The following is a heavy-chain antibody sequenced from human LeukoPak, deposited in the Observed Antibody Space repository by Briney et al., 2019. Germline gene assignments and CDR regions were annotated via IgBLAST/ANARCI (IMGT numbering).Heavy chain of an antibody. J-gene: IGHJ4*02. CDR2: IYSGGST. CDR3: ANWQSGSRVFFDY. Sequence: PGGSLRLSCAASGFTVSSNYMSWVRQAPGKGLEWVSVIYSGGSTYYADSVKGRFTISRDNSKNTLYLQMNSLRAEDTAVYYCANWQSGSRVFFDYWGQGTLVTVSS. D-gene: IGHD1-26*01. CDR1: GFTVSSNY. V-gene: IGHV3-53*01.